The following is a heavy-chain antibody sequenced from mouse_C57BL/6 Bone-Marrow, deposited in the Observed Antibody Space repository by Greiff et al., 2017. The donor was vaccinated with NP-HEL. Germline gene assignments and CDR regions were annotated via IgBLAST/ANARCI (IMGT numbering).Heavy chain of an antibody. Sequence: EVTLVESGGDLVKPGGSLKLSCAASGFTFSSYGMSWVRQTPDKRLEWVATISSGGSYTYYPVRVKGRFTISRDNAKNTLYLQMSSLKSEDTAMYYCAGAIYYDYDEAMDYWGQGTSVTVSS. V-gene: IGHV5-6*02. D-gene: IGHD2-4*01. J-gene: IGHJ4*01. CDR3: AGAIYYDYDEAMDY. CDR2: ISSGGSYT. CDR1: GFTFSSYG.